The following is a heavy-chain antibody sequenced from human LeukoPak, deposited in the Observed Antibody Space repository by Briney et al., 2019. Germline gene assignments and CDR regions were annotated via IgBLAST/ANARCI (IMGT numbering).Heavy chain of an antibody. CDR2: IIPIFGTA. D-gene: IGHD3-22*01. CDR3: ARGTPDSSGYYLFDY. Sequence: SVKVSCKASGGTFSSYAISWVRQAPGQGLEWMGGIIPIFGTANYAQKFQGRVTITADESTSTAYMELSSLRSEDTAVYYCARGTPDSSGYYLFDYWGQGTLVTVSS. V-gene: IGHV1-69*13. J-gene: IGHJ4*02. CDR1: GGTFSSYA.